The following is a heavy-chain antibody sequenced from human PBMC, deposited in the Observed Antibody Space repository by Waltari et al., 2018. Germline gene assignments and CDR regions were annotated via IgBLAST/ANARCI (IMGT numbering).Heavy chain of an antibody. V-gene: IGHV4-39*02. CDR2: ISYNGAT. Sequence: QLQLQESGPGLGQPSETLSLTCIVSGGSITSNRHYWAWIRQPPGQGLEWIGTISYNGATYSSPSLKSRVTVSRDTSKNHLSLKLGSVTAADTAVYYCATYIGASIGTAAFDVWGQGTMVTVSS. CDR1: GGSITSNRHY. J-gene: IGHJ3*01. D-gene: IGHD5-12*01. CDR3: ATYIGASIGTAAFDV.